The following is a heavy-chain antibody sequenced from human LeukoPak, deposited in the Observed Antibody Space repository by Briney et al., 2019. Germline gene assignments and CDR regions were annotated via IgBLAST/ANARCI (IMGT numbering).Heavy chain of an antibody. V-gene: IGHV4-39*01. CDR3: ASLRTVRGVS. J-gene: IGHJ4*02. CDR1: GGSISSSSYY. D-gene: IGHD3-10*01. Sequence: SETLFLTCTVSGGSISSSSYYWGWIRQPPGKGLEWIGSIYYSGSTYYNPSLKSRVTISVDTSKNQFSLKLSSVTAADTAVYYCASLRTVRGVSWGQGTLVTVSS. CDR2: IYYSGST.